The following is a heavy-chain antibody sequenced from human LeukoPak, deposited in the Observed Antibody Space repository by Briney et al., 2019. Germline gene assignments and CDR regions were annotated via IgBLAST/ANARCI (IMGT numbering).Heavy chain of an antibody. D-gene: IGHD3-10*01. CDR1: GYSFINYW. Sequence: GESLKISCQGSGYSFINYWIGWVRQMPGKGLEWMGIMYPGDSDTRYSPSFQGQVTISADKSTSTAYLQWSSLKASDTAMYYCARAKYYYGSGSSQTFDYWGQGTLVTVSS. CDR2: MYPGDSDT. J-gene: IGHJ4*02. V-gene: IGHV5-51*01. CDR3: ARAKYYYGSGSSQTFDY.